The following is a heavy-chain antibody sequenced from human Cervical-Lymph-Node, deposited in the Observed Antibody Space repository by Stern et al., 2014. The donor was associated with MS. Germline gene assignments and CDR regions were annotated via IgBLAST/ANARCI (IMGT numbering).Heavy chain of an antibody. D-gene: IGHD4-11*01. J-gene: IGHJ6*02. CDR2: VSYDGSDE. CDR1: GFTFSYST. Sequence: QVQLAQSGGGVVQPGRSLRLSCAASGFTFSYSTMHWVRQAPGKGLEWVATVSYDGSDEYYPDSVKGRFTISRDNSKNTLYLQVNSLRAEDTGVYFCARDRTVTTYYYYYGMDVWGQGTTVTVSS. CDR3: ARDRTVTTYYYYYGMDV. V-gene: IGHV3-30*04.